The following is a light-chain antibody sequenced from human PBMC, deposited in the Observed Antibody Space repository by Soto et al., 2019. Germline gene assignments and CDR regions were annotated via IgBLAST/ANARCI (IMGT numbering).Light chain of an antibody. CDR2: AAS. CDR1: QSVSSYY. V-gene: IGKV3-20*01. J-gene: IGKJ1*01. Sequence: EIVLTPSPGTLSLSPGERATLSCRASQSVSSYYLAWYQQKPGQAPRLLIYAASSRATGIPDRFSGSGSATDFTLTISRLDPEDFALFYCQQYSSSWTFGQGTKVDIK. CDR3: QQYSSSWT.